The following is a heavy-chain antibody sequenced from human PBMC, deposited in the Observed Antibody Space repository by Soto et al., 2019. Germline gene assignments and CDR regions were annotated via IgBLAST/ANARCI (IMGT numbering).Heavy chain of an antibody. CDR2: IYPDDSDT. CDR3: ARLPGRFGGFDF. J-gene: IGHJ4*02. Sequence: GESLKISCKGSGYSFSNYWIGWVRQMSGKGLEWMGIIYPDDSDTRYSPSFQGQVTISADKSINTAFLQWSSLKPSDTAMYYCARLPGRFGGFDFWGQGTLVTVSS. V-gene: IGHV5-51*01. CDR1: GYSFSNYW. D-gene: IGHD3-10*01.